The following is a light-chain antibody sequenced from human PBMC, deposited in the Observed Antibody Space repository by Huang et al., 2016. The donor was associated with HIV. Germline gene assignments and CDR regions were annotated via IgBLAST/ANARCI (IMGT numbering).Light chain of an antibody. CDR2: AAS. CDR3: LQHYIFPPT. V-gene: IGKV1-6*01. J-gene: IGKJ1*01. Sequence: AIQMTQSPSSLSASVGDRVSISCRASQGVRNDLAWYQQRPGKAPKLLIYAASSLENGVPSIFSGSQSGTDFTLTISSLQPEDFATYYCLQHYIFPPTFGQGTRVEIK. CDR1: QGVRND.